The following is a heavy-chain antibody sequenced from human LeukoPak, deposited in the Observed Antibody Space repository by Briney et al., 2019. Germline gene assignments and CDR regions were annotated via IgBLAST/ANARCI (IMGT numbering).Heavy chain of an antibody. CDR2: IYYSGST. CDR3: AREGGVAATTSYYYYYYMDV. V-gene: IGHV4-59*01. J-gene: IGHJ6*03. CDR1: GGSISSYY. Sequence: SETLSLTCTVSGGSISSYYWSWIRQPPGKGLEWIGYIYYSGSTNYNPPLKSRVTISVDTSKNQFSLKLSSVTAADTAVYYCAREGGVAATTSYYYYYYMDVWGKGTTVTVSS. D-gene: IGHD6-25*01.